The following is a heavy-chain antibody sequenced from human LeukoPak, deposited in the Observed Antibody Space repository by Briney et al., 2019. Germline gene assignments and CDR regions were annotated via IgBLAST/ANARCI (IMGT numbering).Heavy chain of an antibody. Sequence: ASVKVSCKVSGYTLTELSMHWVRQAPGKGLEWMGGFDPEDGETIYAQKFQGRVTMTGDTSTDTAYMELSSLRSEDTAVYYCATAQRTIFGVVIITYFDYWGQGTLVTVSS. D-gene: IGHD3-3*01. J-gene: IGHJ4*02. V-gene: IGHV1-24*01. CDR1: GYTLTELS. CDR3: ATAQRTIFGVVIITYFDY. CDR2: FDPEDGET.